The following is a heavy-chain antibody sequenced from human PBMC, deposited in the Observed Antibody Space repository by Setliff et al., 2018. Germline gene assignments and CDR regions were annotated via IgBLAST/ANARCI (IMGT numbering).Heavy chain of an antibody. D-gene: IGHD3-3*01. CDR2: IHSGGGT. V-gene: IGHV4-39*01. CDR3: VRRRTGPGGVFDY. CDR1: GGSISSGNYY. Sequence: LETLSLTCRVSGGSISSGNYYWGWHRQPPGKGLEWIGHIHSGGGTYYDPSLKSRLTISKDTSKNQFSLNLSSVTATDTAVYYCVRRRTGPGGVFDYWGQGTLVTVSS. J-gene: IGHJ4*02.